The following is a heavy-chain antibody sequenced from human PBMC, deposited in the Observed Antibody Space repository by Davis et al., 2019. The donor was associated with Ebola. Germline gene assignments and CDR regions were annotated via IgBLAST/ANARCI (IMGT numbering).Heavy chain of an antibody. Sequence: MPSETLSLSCAVSGGSFSSSTYYWGWLRLPPGKGLVWIGSIYYSGSTYYNPSLKSRVTISVDTSKNQFSLKLSSVTAADTAVYYCARHEYSSGWSSYFDYWGQGSLVTVSS. CDR3: ARHEYSSGWSSYFDY. J-gene: IGHJ4*02. D-gene: IGHD6-19*01. V-gene: IGHV4-39*01. CDR2: IYYSGST. CDR1: GGSFSSSTYY.